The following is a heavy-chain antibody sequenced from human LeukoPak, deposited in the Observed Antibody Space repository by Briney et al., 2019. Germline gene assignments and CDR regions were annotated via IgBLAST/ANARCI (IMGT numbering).Heavy chain of an antibody. J-gene: IGHJ4*02. D-gene: IGHD5-18*01. V-gene: IGHV3-11*01. Sequence: GGSLRLSCAASGFTFSDYYMSGIRQAPGKGLEWVSYISSSGSTIYYADSVKGRFTISRDNAKNSLYLQMNSLRAEDTAVYYCARTAMVAAVFDYWGQGTLVTVSS. CDR2: ISSSGSTI. CDR1: GFTFSDYY. CDR3: ARTAMVAAVFDY.